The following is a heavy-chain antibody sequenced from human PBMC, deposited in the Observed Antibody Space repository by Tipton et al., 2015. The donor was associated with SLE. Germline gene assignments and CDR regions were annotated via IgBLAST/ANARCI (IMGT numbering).Heavy chain of an antibody. CDR1: GYTFTSYG. Sequence: QSGPEVKKPGASVKVSCKASGYTFTSYGISWVRQAPGQGLEWMGWISAYNGDTKYAQKLQGRVTMTRDTSTSTVYMELSSLRSEDTAVYYCGLMIADAFDIWGQGTMVTVSS. J-gene: IGHJ3*02. CDR3: GLMIADAFDI. CDR2: ISAYNGDT. D-gene: IGHD3-22*01. V-gene: IGHV1-18*01.